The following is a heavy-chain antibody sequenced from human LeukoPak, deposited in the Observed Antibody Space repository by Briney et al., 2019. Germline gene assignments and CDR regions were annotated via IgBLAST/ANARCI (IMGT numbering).Heavy chain of an antibody. V-gene: IGHV3-21*01. J-gene: IGHJ4*02. Sequence: GGSLRLSCAASGFTFSHYTMNWVRQASGKGLEWVSSITALSSYIYYADSVKGRFTISRDNANNSLYLQMTSLRAEDTAVYYCARVGGTGWYHDDYWGQGTLVTVSS. CDR2: ITALSSYI. CDR3: ARVGGTGWYHDDY. CDR1: GFTFSHYT. D-gene: IGHD6-19*01.